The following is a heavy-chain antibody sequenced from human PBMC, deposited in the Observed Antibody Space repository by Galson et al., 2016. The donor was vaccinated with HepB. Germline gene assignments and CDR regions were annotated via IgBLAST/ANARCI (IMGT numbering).Heavy chain of an antibody. Sequence: SGFTFSRHWMHWVRQTPTTGLVWVSRIKSDGRGTTYADFVKGRFTISRDNAKNTLHLQMNSLRAEDTAVYYCVREDDFLDVWGQGTTVTVSS. CDR2: IKSDGRGT. CDR1: GFTFSRHW. CDR3: VREDDFLDV. D-gene: IGHD3/OR15-3a*01. V-gene: IGHV3-74*01. J-gene: IGHJ6*02.